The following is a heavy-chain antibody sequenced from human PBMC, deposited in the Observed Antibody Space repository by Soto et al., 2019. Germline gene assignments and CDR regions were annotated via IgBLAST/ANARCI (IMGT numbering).Heavy chain of an antibody. J-gene: IGHJ4*02. CDR3: ARAVLLRYFDWLLALDY. D-gene: IGHD3-9*01. V-gene: IGHV3-7*01. CDR1: GFTFSSYW. Sequence: GESLKISCAASGFTFSSYWMSWVRQAPGKGLEWVANIKQDGSEKYYVDSVKGRFTISRDNAKNSLYLQMNSLRAEDTAVYYCARAVLLRYFDWLLALDYWGQGTLVTVSS. CDR2: IKQDGSEK.